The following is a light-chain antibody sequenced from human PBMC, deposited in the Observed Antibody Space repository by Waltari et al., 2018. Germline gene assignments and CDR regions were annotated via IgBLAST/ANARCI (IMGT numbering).Light chain of an antibody. J-gene: IGKJ1*01. Sequence: EIVLTQSPGSLSSYPGESVTLSCRASQIVSRALAWYQQTTGQAPRLLIFGASNRATGIPDRFSGSGSETDFSLTISRLEPEDFAVYYCQHYVRLPATFGRGTKVEIK. CDR2: GAS. CDR3: QHYVRLPAT. V-gene: IGKV3-20*01. CDR1: QIVSRA.